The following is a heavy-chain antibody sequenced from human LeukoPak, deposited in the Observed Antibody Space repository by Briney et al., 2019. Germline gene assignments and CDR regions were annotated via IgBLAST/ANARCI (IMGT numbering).Heavy chain of an antibody. Sequence: GGSLRLSCAASGFTFSTYSMNWVRQAPGKGLEWVSSISSNSDYIYYADSVKGRFTISRDNAKKSLYLQMNSLRAEDTAVYYCARGADGVSSNSRGWFDPWGQGTLVTVSS. V-gene: IGHV3-21*01. CDR1: GFTFSTYS. CDR2: ISSNSDYI. J-gene: IGHJ5*02. D-gene: IGHD2-15*01. CDR3: ARGADGVSSNSRGWFDP.